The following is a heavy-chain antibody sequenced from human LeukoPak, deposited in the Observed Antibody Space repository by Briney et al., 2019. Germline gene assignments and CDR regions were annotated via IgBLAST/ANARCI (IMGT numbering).Heavy chain of an antibody. J-gene: IGHJ3*02. D-gene: IGHD5-24*01. V-gene: IGHV3-7*01. Sequence: GGSLRLSCAASGFNFNTYWMSWVRQAPGKGLEWVANIKQDGSEKYYVDSMKGRFTVSRDNAKNSLYLQMNSLRAEDTAVYYCARSSIDGYNLIDTFDMWGQGTMVTVSS. CDR1: GFNFNTYW. CDR3: ARSSIDGYNLIDTFDM. CDR2: IKQDGSEK.